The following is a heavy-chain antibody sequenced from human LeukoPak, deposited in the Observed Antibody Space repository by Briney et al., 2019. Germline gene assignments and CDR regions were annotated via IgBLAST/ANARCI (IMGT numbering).Heavy chain of an antibody. V-gene: IGHV4-39*01. D-gene: IGHD6-13*01. CDR1: GFTFSSYSMN. CDR2: IYYSGSS. CDR3: ARRGKQLDAFDI. Sequence: GSLRLSCAASGFTFSSYSMNWVRQAPGKGLEWIGNIYYSGSSYNNPSLKSRVTISIDTSKNQFSLKVSSVTAADTAVYYCARRGKQLDAFDIWGQGTMVTVSS. J-gene: IGHJ3*02.